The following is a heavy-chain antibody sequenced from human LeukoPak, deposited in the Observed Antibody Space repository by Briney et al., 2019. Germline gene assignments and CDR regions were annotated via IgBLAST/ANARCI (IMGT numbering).Heavy chain of an antibody. D-gene: IGHD2-2*01. Sequence: GGSVRVSCAASGCTFSSYWMHWVRQAPGKGLVWVSRINSDGSSTIYADSVKGRFTISRDNAKNTLYLQMNSLRAEDTAVYYCARGVGYCSSTSCYWWFDPWGQGTLVTVSS. CDR1: GCTFSSYW. CDR3: ARGVGYCSSTSCYWWFDP. CDR2: INSDGSST. J-gene: IGHJ5*02. V-gene: IGHV3-74*01.